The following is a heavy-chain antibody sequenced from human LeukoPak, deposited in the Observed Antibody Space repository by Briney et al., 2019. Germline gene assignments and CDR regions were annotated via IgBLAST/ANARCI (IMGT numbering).Heavy chain of an antibody. J-gene: IGHJ4*02. CDR3: AGQGMVRGVKGTFDY. V-gene: IGHV3-23*01. CDR1: GFTFSSYA. Sequence: GGSLRLSCAASGFTFSSYAMSWVRQAPGKGLEGVSAISGSGGSTYYADSVKGRFTISRDNSKNTLYLQMNSLRAEDTAVYYCAGQGMVRGVKGTFDYWGQGTLVTVSS. CDR2: ISGSGGST. D-gene: IGHD3-10*01.